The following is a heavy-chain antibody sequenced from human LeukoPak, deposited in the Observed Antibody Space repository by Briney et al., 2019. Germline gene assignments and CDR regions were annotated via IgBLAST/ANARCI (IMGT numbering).Heavy chain of an antibody. CDR3: AKGLSGSYQRGFFDY. J-gene: IGHJ4*02. D-gene: IGHD1-26*01. CDR2: TSDDGTNK. V-gene: IGHV3-30*18. Sequence: GGSLRLSCAASGFTFSTYGMPWVRQAPGKGLEWVAVTSDDGTNKYYADSVKGRFTISRDNSKNTLYLQMNNLRPEDTALYYCAKGLSGSYQRGFFDYWGQGTLVTVSS. CDR1: GFTFSTYG.